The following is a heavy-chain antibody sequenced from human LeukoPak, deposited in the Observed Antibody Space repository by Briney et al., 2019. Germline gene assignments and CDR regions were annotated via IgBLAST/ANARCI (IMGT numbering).Heavy chain of an antibody. CDR2: LNGDSDSM. Sequence: HPGGSLRLSCVASGFTFDDYGINWVRQVPGKGLEWVSGLNGDSDSMDYADSVKGRFTVSRDNAKNSLYLQMNSLRPEDTAMYYCAKGTSRYHYSSSGATFDHRGQGTLVTVSS. CDR3: AKGTSRYHYSSSGATFDH. J-gene: IGHJ4*02. D-gene: IGHD3-22*01. CDR1: GFTFDDYG. V-gene: IGHV3-9*01.